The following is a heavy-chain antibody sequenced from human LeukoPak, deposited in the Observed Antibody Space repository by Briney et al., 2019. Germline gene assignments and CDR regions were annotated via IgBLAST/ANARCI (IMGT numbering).Heavy chain of an antibody. CDR2: INKDGSAK. CDR3: ARPLWSDPNY. CDR1: RFTFGSYW. J-gene: IGHJ4*02. Sequence: GGSLRLSCAASRFTFGSYWMTWVRQTPGKGLEWVANINKDGSAKYYVDSVKGRFTISRDNAKNSLYLQMNSLRAEDTAVYYCARPLWSDPNYWGQGTLVTVSS. D-gene: IGHD3-10*01. V-gene: IGHV3-7*01.